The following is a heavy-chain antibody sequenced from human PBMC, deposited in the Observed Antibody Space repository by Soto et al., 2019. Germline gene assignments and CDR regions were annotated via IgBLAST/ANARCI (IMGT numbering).Heavy chain of an antibody. CDR1: GGSFSGYY. D-gene: IGHD5-12*01. CDR3: AFSRDGYLGTAFDY. Sequence: SETLSLTCAVYGGSFSGYYWSWIRQPPGKGLEWIGGINHSGSTNYNPSPKSRVTISVDTSKNQFSLKLSSVTAADTAVYYCAFSRDGYLGTAFDYWGQGTLVTVSS. CDR2: INHSGST. J-gene: IGHJ4*02. V-gene: IGHV4-34*01.